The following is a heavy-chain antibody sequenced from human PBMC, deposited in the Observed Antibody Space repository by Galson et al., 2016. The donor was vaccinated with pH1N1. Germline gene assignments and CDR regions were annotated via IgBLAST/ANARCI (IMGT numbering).Heavy chain of an antibody. CDR1: GFTFRNYG. CDR3: ARFYGGNSDY. J-gene: IGHJ4*02. CDR2: IWANGNNK. D-gene: IGHD4-23*01. Sequence: SLRLSCAGSGFTFRNYGIHWVRQAPGKGLEWVAVIWANGNNKYYGDSVKGRFTISRDNAKNSLYLQLNSLRAEDTAVYYCARFYGGNSDYWGQGTLVTVSS. V-gene: IGHV3-33*03.